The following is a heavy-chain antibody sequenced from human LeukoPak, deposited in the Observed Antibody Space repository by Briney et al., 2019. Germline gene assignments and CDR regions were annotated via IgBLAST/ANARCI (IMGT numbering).Heavy chain of an antibody. J-gene: IGHJ4*02. Sequence: GGSLRLSCAASGFTFSSYAMHWVRQAPGKGLEWVAVISYDGSNKYYADSVKGRFTISRDNSKNTLYLQMNSLRAEDTAVYYCARDGDYYYDSSGDYSTLGYWGQGTLVTVSS. CDR3: ARDGDYYYDSSGDYSTLGY. D-gene: IGHD3-22*01. CDR2: ISYDGSNK. V-gene: IGHV3-30*04. CDR1: GFTFSSYA.